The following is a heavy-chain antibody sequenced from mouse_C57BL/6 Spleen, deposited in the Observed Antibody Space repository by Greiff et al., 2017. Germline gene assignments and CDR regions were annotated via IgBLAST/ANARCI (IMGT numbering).Heavy chain of an antibody. CDR2: INPSNGGT. Sequence: QVQLQQPGTELVKPGASVKLSCKASGYTFTSYWMHWVKQRPGQGLEWIGNINPSNGGTNYNEKFKSKATLTVDKSSRTAYMQLSSLTSEDSAVYYCARSEYYGSKGWYFDVWGTGTTVTVSS. CDR1: GYTFTSYW. CDR3: ARSEYYGSKGWYFDV. J-gene: IGHJ1*03. D-gene: IGHD1-1*01. V-gene: IGHV1-53*01.